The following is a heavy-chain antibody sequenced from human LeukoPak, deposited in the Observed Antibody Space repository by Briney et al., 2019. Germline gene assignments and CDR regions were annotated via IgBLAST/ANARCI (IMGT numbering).Heavy chain of an antibody. J-gene: IGHJ5*02. V-gene: IGHV3-48*01. CDR1: EFTFSDYT. CDR3: ARGPPLFDP. Sequence: GGSLRLSCARSEFTFSDYTMNWVRQAPGKGLEWISYISISSDTIYYADSVEGRFTISRDNAKNSLYLQMNSLRAEDTAVYYCARGPPLFDPWGQGTLVTVSS. CDR2: ISISSDTI.